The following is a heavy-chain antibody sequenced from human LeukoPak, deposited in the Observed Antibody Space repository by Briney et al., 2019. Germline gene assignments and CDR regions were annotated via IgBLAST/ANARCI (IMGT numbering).Heavy chain of an antibody. CDR2: MKSDGSST. CDR1: GFTFSSYW. CDR3: SVRRGGNYPGEPDY. D-gene: IGHD3-16*02. Sequence: PGGSLRLSCAASGFTFSSYWMHWVRQAPGKGLMWVSRMKSDGSSTSYADSVKGRFTISRDNAKNTLYLQMNSLRAEDTAVYYCSVRRGGNYPGEPDYWGQGTLDTVSS. J-gene: IGHJ4*02. V-gene: IGHV3-74*01.